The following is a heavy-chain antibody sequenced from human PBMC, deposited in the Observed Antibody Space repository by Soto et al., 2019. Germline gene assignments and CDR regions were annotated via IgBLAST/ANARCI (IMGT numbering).Heavy chain of an antibody. Sequence: GGSLRLSCAASGFTFSSYGMHWVRQAPGKGLEWVAVISYDGSNKYYADSVKGRFTISRDNSKNTLYLQMNSLRAEDTAVYYCAKDLQAAAAAYYYYGMDFWGQGTTVTVSS. CDR2: ISYDGSNK. D-gene: IGHD6-13*01. CDR3: AKDLQAAAAAYYYYGMDF. J-gene: IGHJ6*02. V-gene: IGHV3-30*18. CDR1: GFTFSSYG.